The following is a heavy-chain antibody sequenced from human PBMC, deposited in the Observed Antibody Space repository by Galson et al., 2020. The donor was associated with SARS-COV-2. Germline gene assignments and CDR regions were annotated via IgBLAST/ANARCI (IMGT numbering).Heavy chain of an antibody. Sequence: GGSLRLSCVASGFIFNKYCMSWVRQAPGKGLEWVANIKEDEYEKNYVDSVRGRFTISRDNARNSLYLQMNSLRIEDTAVYYCARELSWSGRDYWGQGTLVTVSS. CDR3: ARELSWSGRDY. D-gene: IGHD3-3*01. CDR2: IKEDEYEK. V-gene: IGHV3-7*01. CDR1: GFIFNKYC. J-gene: IGHJ4*02.